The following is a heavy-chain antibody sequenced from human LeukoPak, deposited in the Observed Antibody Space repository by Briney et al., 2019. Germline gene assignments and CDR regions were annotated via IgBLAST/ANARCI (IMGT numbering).Heavy chain of an antibody. CDR1: GYTFTSYD. Sequence: ASVKVSCKASGYTFTSYDITWVRQATGQGLEWMGWMNPNSGNTGYAQKFQGRVTMTRNTTISTAYMELSSLRSEDTAVYYCARLGSSSWFEYQDYFDYCGQGTLVTVSS. D-gene: IGHD6-13*01. J-gene: IGHJ4*02. CDR3: ARLGSSSWFEYQDYFDY. V-gene: IGHV1-8*01. CDR2: MNPNSGNT.